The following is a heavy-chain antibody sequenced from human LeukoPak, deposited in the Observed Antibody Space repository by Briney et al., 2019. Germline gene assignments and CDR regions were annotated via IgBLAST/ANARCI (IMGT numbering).Heavy chain of an antibody. J-gene: IGHJ3*02. CDR3: ARNNDFDI. CDR2: IYYSGST. CDR1: GGSITSDH. D-gene: IGHD1/OR15-1a*01. V-gene: IGHV4-59*01. Sequence: SETLSLTCTVSGGSITSDHWNWIRQPPGKGLEWIGCIYYSGSTYYNPSLKSRVTISVDMSKNQFSLRLTSVTAADTAVYYCARNNDFDIWGQGTLVTVSS.